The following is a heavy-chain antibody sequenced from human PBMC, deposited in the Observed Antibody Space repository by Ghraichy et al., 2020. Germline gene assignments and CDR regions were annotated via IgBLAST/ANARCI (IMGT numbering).Heavy chain of an antibody. CDR3: AKHSSSLGDWFDP. CDR2: ISYDGSNK. CDR1: GFTFSSYG. J-gene: IGHJ5*02. D-gene: IGHD6-13*01. Sequence: GGSLRLSCAASGFTFSSYGMHWVRQAPGKGLEWVAVISYDGSNKYYADSVKGRFTISRDNSKNTLYLQMNSLRAEDTAVYYCAKHSSSLGDWFDPWGPGTLVTVSS. V-gene: IGHV3-30*18.